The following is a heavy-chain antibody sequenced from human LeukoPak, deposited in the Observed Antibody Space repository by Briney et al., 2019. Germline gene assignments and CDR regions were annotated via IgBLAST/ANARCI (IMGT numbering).Heavy chain of an antibody. D-gene: IGHD5-12*01. CDR3: ARDLEGGYAPYYYFDY. Sequence: GGSLRLSCAASGFTFGSYGMHWVRQAPGKGLEWVAAIWYDGSNKYYADSVKGRFTISRDNSKNTLYLQMNSLRAEDTAVYYCARDLEGGYAPYYYFDYWGQGTLVTVSS. CDR2: IWYDGSNK. V-gene: IGHV3-33*01. CDR1: GFTFGSYG. J-gene: IGHJ4*02.